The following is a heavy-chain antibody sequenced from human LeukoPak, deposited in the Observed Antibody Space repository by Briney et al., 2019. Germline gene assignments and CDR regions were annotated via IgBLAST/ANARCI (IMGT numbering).Heavy chain of an antibody. J-gene: IGHJ4*02. Sequence: GGSLRLSCAASGFTLSSYAMTWVRQAPGKGLEWFTGISGSGDDTYYADSVKGRFTVSRDNSKNTLYLQMNSLRVEDTAVYYCAKGDASPVHLLTGHWGQGTLVTVSS. CDR3: AKGDASPVHLLTGH. CDR2: ISGSGDDT. CDR1: GFTLSSYA. D-gene: IGHD3-9*01. V-gene: IGHV3-23*01.